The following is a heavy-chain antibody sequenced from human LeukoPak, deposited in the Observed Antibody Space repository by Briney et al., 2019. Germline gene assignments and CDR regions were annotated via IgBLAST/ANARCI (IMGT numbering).Heavy chain of an antibody. Sequence: GGSLRLSCAASGFTFSSYGMHWSRQAPGKGLEWVAVIWNDGSDKYYADSVKGRFTISRDNSKNTLYLQMNSLRAEDTAVYYCAKPTRGSGSFLIDFWGQGTLVTVSS. D-gene: IGHD1-26*01. J-gene: IGHJ4*02. CDR2: IWNDGSDK. CDR3: AKPTRGSGSFLIDF. CDR1: GFTFSSYG. V-gene: IGHV3-33*06.